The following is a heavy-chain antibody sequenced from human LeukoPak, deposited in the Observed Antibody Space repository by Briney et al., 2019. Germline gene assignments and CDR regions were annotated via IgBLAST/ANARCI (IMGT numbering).Heavy chain of an antibody. CDR2: ISSSSSYI. D-gene: IGHD6-13*01. J-gene: IGHJ4*02. CDR3: ARPIAAAGPFDY. V-gene: IGHV3-21*01. Sequence: GGSLRLSCAASGFTFSSYSMNWVRQAPGKGLEWVSSISSSSSYIYYADSVKGRVTTSRDNAKNSLYLQMNSLRAEDTAVYYCARPIAAAGPFDYWGQGTLVTVSS. CDR1: GFTFSSYS.